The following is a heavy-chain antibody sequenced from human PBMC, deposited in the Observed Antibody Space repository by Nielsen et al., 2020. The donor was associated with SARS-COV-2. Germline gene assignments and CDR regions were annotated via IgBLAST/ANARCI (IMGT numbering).Heavy chain of an antibody. V-gene: IGHV4-59*11. D-gene: IGHD6-6*01. CDR3: ARGYSSSYFDY. CDR2: IYYGGST. J-gene: IGHJ4*02. Sequence: GSLRLSCTVSGGSIINHYWTWIRQPPGEGLEWIGSIYYGGSTNYNPSLRSRVTISLDTSKNQFSLMLTSVTAADTAVYYCARGYSSSYFDYWGQGTLVTVSS. CDR1: GGSIINHY.